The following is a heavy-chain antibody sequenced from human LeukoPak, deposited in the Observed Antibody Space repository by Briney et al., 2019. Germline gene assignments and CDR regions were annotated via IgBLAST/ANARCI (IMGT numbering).Heavy chain of an antibody. V-gene: IGHV1-46*01. D-gene: IGHD2-15*01. CDR2: IHPTGGST. CDR3: ARAVDATGVSWFDP. Sequence: ASVKVSCKASGYKFTNYYMHWVRQAPGQGLEWMGIIHPTGGSTTYAQKFQGRVTITADESTSTAYMELSSLRSEDTAVYYCARAVDATGVSWFDPWGQGTLVTVSS. CDR1: GYKFTNYY. J-gene: IGHJ5*02.